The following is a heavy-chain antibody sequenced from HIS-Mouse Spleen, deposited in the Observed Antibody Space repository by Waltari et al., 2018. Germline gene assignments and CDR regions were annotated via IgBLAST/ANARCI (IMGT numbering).Heavy chain of an antibody. CDR3: AKGGLMVYAIGDY. CDR2: IWYDGSNK. Sequence: QVQLVESGGGVVQPGRPLGLPCGASGFTFSSFGRHWVRQAPGQGLEWVAVIWYDGSNKYYADSVKGRFTISRDNSKNTLYLQMNSLRAEDTAVYYCAKGGLMVYAIGDYWGQGTLVTVSS. J-gene: IGHJ4*02. D-gene: IGHD2-8*01. CDR1: GFTFSSFG. V-gene: IGHV3-33*06.